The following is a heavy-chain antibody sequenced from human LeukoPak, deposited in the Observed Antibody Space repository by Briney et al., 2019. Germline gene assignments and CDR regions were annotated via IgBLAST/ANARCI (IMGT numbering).Heavy chain of an antibody. J-gene: IGHJ4*02. Sequence: GGSLRLSCAASGFTFSSYEMNWVRQAPGKGLEWASYISSSGSTIYYADSVKGRFTISRDNAKNSLYLQMNSLRAEDTAVYYCARDYYDYVWGSYTRLDYWGQGTLVTVSS. V-gene: IGHV3-48*03. CDR2: ISSSGSTI. D-gene: IGHD3-16*01. CDR1: GFTFSSYE. CDR3: ARDYYDYVWGSYTRLDY.